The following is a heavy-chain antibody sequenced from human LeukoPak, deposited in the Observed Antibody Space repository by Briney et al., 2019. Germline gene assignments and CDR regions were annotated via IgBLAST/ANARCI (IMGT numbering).Heavy chain of an antibody. CDR1: GFTFSAYA. CDR2: ISGSGDNT. J-gene: IGHJ4*02. Sequence: PGGSLRLSCAASGFTFSAYAMTWVRQAPGKGLGWVSAISGSGDNTYYADSVKGRFTISRDNSKNTLYLQMNSLRAEDTAVYYCAKDSSVGTISSDYWGQGTLVTVSS. V-gene: IGHV3-23*01. CDR3: AKDSSVGTISSDY. D-gene: IGHD6-13*01.